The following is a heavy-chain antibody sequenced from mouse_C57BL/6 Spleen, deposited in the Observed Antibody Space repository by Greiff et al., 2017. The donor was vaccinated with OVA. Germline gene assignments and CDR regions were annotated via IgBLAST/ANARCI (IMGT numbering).Heavy chain of an antibody. V-gene: IGHV1-81*01. D-gene: IGHD1-1*01. J-gene: IGHJ4*01. Sequence: QVQLQQSGAELARPGASVKLSCKASGYTFTSYGISWVKQRTGQGLEWIGEIYPRSGNTYYNEKFKGKATLTADKASSTAYMELRSLTSEDSAVYFCARRQLGSSPYYAMDYWGQGTSVTVSS. CDR1: GYTFTSYG. CDR3: ARRQLGSSPYYAMDY. CDR2: IYPRSGNT.